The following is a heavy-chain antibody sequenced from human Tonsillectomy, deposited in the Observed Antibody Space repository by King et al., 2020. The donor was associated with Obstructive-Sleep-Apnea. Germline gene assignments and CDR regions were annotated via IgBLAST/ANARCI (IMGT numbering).Heavy chain of an antibody. J-gene: IGHJ4*02. D-gene: IGHD5-18*01. Sequence: DVQLVESGGGLVQPGGSLRLSCAASGFTFSSYWMHWVRQAPGKGLVWVSRINSDGRSTSYADSVKGRFTISRDNAKNTLYLQMNSLRAEDTAVYYCASEDTAMVFDYWGQGTLVTVSS. CDR3: ASEDTAMVFDY. V-gene: IGHV3-74*01. CDR2: INSDGRST. CDR1: GFTFSSYW.